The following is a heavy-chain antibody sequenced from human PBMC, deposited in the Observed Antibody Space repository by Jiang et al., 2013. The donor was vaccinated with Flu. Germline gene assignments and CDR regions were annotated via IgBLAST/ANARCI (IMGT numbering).Heavy chain of an antibody. CDR2: INAGKGNT. D-gene: IGHD1-26*01. J-gene: IGHJ6*02. V-gene: IGHV1-3*01. CDR1: GYTFTGHV. CDR3: ARGGVGPTTDYYYYYGVDV. Sequence: CRASGYTFTGHVIHWVRQAPGQRLEWMGWINAGKGNTKYSQEFQGRVTITRDTSASTAYMEMSSLTSEDTAVYYCARGGVGPTTDYYYYYGVDVWGQGTTVTVSS.